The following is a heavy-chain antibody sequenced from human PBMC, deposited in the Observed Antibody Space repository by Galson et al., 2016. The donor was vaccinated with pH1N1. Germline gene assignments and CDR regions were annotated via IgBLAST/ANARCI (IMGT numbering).Heavy chain of an antibody. Sequence: SVKVSCKASGYTFTTNYIHWVRQAPGQGLEWMGVIDPSGGGTTYAQKFQARVTMTRDTSTSTGYMGLSSLKPEDTAVYYCTRDLGRRRAYGGQGPQATVP. V-gene: IGHV1-46*01. CDR2: IDPSGGGT. CDR3: TRDLGRRRAY. CDR1: GYTFTTNY. J-gene: IGHJ4*02. D-gene: IGHD1-26*01.